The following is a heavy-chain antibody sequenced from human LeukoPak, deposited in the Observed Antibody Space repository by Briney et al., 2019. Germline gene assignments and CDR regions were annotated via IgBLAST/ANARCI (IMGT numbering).Heavy chain of an antibody. Sequence: GGSLRLSCAASGFTFSTYAVKWVRQAPGKGLEWVSAITGSGGSTYYADSVKGRLTIARDNSKNTLYVHMSSLRAEETAVYYCAKDRGRYYDSNGCYWGYDFDSWGQGILVNVST. CDR3: AKDRGRYYDSNGCYWGYDFDS. CDR2: ITGSGGST. J-gene: IGHJ4*02. CDR1: GFTFSTYA. D-gene: IGHD3-22*01. V-gene: IGHV3-23*01.